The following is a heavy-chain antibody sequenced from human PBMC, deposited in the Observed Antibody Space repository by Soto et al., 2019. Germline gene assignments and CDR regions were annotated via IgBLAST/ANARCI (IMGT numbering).Heavy chain of an antibody. Sequence: SETLSLTCAVSGGSISSGGYSWSWIRQPPGKGLEWIGYIYHSGSTYYNPSLKSRVTISVDRSKNQFSLKLSSVTAADTAVYYCARGRGKWYSSSGYYFDYWGQGTLVTVSS. CDR3: ARGRGKWYSSSGYYFDY. J-gene: IGHJ4*02. D-gene: IGHD6-6*01. V-gene: IGHV4-30-2*01. CDR2: IYHSGST. CDR1: GGSISSGGYS.